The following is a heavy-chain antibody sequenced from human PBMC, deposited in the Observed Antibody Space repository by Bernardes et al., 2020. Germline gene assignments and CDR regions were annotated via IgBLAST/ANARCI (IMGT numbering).Heavy chain of an antibody. CDR3: ASGYHCDESRGYYASAEYVLH. J-gene: IGHJ1*01. V-gene: IGHV3-48*02. D-gene: IGHD3-22*01. CDR1: GFTFSSYS. CDR2: ISSSSSTI. Sequence: GGSLRLSCAASGFTFSSYSMNWVRQAPGKGLEWVSYISSSSSTIYYADAVKGRFTISRDNAKNSLYLQMNSLRDGDTAVYYCASGYHCDESRGYYASAEYVLHWGQGTLVTV.